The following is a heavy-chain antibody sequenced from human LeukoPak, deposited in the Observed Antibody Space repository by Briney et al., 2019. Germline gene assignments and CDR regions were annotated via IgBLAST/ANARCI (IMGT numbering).Heavy chain of an antibody. Sequence: GASVKVSCKASGYTFTGYYMHWVRQAPGQGLEWMGWINPSSGGTNYAQKFQGRITMTRDTSISTAYMELSRLRSDDTAVYYCARVLRYCSGGNCYSGGLGYMDVWGKGTTVTISS. J-gene: IGHJ6*03. CDR1: GYTFTGYY. CDR3: ARVLRYCSGGNCYSGGLGYMDV. V-gene: IGHV1-2*02. CDR2: INPSSGGT. D-gene: IGHD2-15*01.